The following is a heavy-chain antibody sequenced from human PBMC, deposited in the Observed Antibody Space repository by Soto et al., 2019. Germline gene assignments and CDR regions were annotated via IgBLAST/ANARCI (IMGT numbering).Heavy chain of an antibody. V-gene: IGHV1-8*01. Sequence: GASVKVSCKASGYTFTSYDINWVRQATGQGLEWMGWMNPNSGNTGYAQKFQGRVTMTRNTSISTAYMELSSQRSEDTAVYYCARGLWVRGVQSSADWGKGTTVTVSS. CDR2: MNPNSGNT. J-gene: IGHJ6*04. CDR3: ARGLWVRGVQSSAD. D-gene: IGHD3-10*01. CDR1: GYTFTSYD.